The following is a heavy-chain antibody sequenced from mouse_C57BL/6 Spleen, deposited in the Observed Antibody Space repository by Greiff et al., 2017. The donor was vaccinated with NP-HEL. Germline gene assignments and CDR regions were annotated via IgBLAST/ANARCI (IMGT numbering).Heavy chain of an antibody. CDR3: ARNEYDYDAAMDY. V-gene: IGHV2-9-1*01. CDR1: GFSLTSYA. Sequence: QVQLKESGPGLVAPSQSLSITCTVSGFSLTSYAISWVRQPPGKGLEWLGVIWTGGGTHYNSALKSRLSISKDNSKSQVFLKMNSLQTDDTARYYCARNEYDYDAAMDYWGQGTSVTVSS. J-gene: IGHJ4*01. CDR2: IWTGGGT. D-gene: IGHD2-4*01.